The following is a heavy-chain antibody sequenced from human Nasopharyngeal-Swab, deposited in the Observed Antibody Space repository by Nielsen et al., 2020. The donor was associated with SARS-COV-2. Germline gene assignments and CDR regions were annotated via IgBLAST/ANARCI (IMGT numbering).Heavy chain of an antibody. CDR1: GGSVSSGSYY. CDR2: IYYSGST. V-gene: IGHV4-61*01. CDR3: AREDSSSWSNWFDP. Sequence: SETLSLTCTVSGGSVSSGSYYWSWIRQPPGKGLEWIGYIYYSGSTNYSPSLKSRVTISVDTSKNQISLKLSSVTAADTAVYYCAREDSSSWSNWFDPWGQGTLVTVSS. J-gene: IGHJ5*02. D-gene: IGHD6-13*01.